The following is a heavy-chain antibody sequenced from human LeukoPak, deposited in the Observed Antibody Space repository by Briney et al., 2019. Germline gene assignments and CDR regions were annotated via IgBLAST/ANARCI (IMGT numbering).Heavy chain of an antibody. J-gene: IGHJ4*02. D-gene: IGHD5-24*01. CDR2: INHSGST. CDR1: GGSFSGYY. Sequence: KASETLSLTCAVYGGSFSGYYWSWIRQTPGKGLEWIGEINHSGSTNYNPSLKSRVTISVDTSKNQFSLKLSSVTAADTAVYYCARVRSRWLGNDYWGQGTLVTVSS. V-gene: IGHV4-34*01. CDR3: ARVRSRWLGNDY.